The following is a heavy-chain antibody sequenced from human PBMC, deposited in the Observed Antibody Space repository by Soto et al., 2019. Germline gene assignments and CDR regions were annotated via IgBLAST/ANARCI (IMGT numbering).Heavy chain of an antibody. V-gene: IGHV1-46*01. CDR2: INPSGGST. J-gene: IGHJ4*02. CDR1: GYTFTSYY. Sequence: ASVKVSCKASGYTFTSYYMHWVRQAPGQGLEWMGIINPSGGSTSYAQKFQGRVTMTRDTSTSTVYMELSSLRSEDTAVYYCARDAADTAMVSLFYFDYWGQGTQVTVSS. CDR3: ARDAADTAMVSLFYFDY. D-gene: IGHD5-18*01.